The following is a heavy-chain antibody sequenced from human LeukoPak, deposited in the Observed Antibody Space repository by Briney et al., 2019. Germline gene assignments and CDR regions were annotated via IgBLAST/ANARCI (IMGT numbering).Heavy chain of an antibody. Sequence: GGSLRLSCAASGFTFRSYAIYWVRQAPGKGLEWVSGISGSGGDTYFADSVKGRFTISRDNSKNTVFLQMDSLRAEDTAVYYCAKTTAGYSSGRYPGWPIDYWGQGALVTVSS. J-gene: IGHJ4*02. D-gene: IGHD6-19*01. CDR2: ISGSGGDT. CDR3: AKTTAGYSSGRYPGWPIDY. V-gene: IGHV3-23*01. CDR1: GFTFRSYA.